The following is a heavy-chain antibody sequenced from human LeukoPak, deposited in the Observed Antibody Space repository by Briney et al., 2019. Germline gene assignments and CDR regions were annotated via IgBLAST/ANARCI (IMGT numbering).Heavy chain of an antibody. CDR1: GGSISSYY. Sequence: SETLSLTRTVSGGSISSYYWSWIRQPPGKGLEWIGYIYYSGSTNYNPSLKSRVTISVDTSKNQFSLKLSSVTAADTAVYYCARLPYYYDSSGYVIVWGQGTMVTVSS. CDR2: IYYSGST. D-gene: IGHD3-22*01. CDR3: ARLPYYYDSSGYVIV. V-gene: IGHV4-59*01. J-gene: IGHJ3*01.